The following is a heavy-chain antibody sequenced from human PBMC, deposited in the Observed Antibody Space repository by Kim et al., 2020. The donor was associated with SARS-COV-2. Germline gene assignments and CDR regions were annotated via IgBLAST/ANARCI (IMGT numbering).Heavy chain of an antibody. CDR2: IYYSGST. D-gene: IGHD3-10*01. CDR1: GGSISRTSYY. Sequence: SETLSLTCTVSGGSISRTSYYWGWIRQPPGKGLEWIGSIYYSGSTYYNPSLKRRVTISVDTSKNQFSLKLSSVTAADTAVYYCASHDYYGSGSYYLFDPCGQGTLVTVSS. J-gene: IGHJ5*02. V-gene: IGHV4-39*07. CDR3: ASHDYYGSGSYYLFDP.